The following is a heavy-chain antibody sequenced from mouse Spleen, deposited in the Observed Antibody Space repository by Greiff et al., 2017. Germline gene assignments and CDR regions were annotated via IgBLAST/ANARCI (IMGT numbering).Heavy chain of an antibody. J-gene: IGHJ3*01. D-gene: IGHD1-1*01. V-gene: IGHV6-3*01. CDR3: SYYYGSSSAWFAY. Sequence: EVMLVESGGGLVQPGGSMKLSCVASGFTFSNYWMNWVRQSPEKGLEWVAQIRLKSDNYATHYAESVKGRFTISRDDSKSSVYLQMNNLRAEDTGIYYCSYYYGSSSAWFAYWGQGTLVTVSA. CDR1: GFTFSNYW. CDR2: IRLKSDNYAT.